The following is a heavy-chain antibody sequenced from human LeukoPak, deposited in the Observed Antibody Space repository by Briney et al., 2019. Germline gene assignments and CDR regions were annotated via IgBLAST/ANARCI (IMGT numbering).Heavy chain of an antibody. J-gene: IGHJ4*02. Sequence: GGSLRLSCAVSGFTFSSYAMHWVRQAPGKGLGWVAVISYDGSNKYYADSVKGRFTISRDNSKNTLYLQMNSLRAEDTAVYYCARSVAVVRRGQTDYWGQGTLVTVSS. CDR3: ARSVAVVRRGQTDY. CDR1: GFTFSSYA. V-gene: IGHV3-30-3*01. CDR2: ISYDGSNK. D-gene: IGHD6-19*01.